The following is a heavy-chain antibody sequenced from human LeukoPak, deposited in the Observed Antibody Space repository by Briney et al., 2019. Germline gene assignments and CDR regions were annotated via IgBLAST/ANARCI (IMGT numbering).Heavy chain of an antibody. Sequence: GGSLRLSCAASGFTFSSYWMHWVRQAPGKGLVWVSRIKSDGSNTSYADSVKGRFTISRDSAKNTLNLQMNSLRAEDTAVYYCARDLGQYYDTSDNWFDPWGQGTLVTVSS. V-gene: IGHV3-74*01. CDR1: GFTFSSYW. CDR3: ARDLGQYYDTSDNWFDP. CDR2: IKSDGSNT. J-gene: IGHJ5*02. D-gene: IGHD3-22*01.